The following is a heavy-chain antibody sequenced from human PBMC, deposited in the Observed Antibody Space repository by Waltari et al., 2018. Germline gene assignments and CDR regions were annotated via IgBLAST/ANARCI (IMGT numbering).Heavy chain of an antibody. J-gene: IGHJ6*02. V-gene: IGHV3-30*03. CDR3: ARDYCGRTNCHGMDV. CDR1: ESTFTSPV. CDR2: SSYNGINI. D-gene: IGHD2-15*01. Sequence: LLASRRGLVQPGRYLQLSLAPAESTFTSPVSPGVRPAPGKGLEWGALSSYNGINISYVHTVKGRFTISRDNSKKMLYPHRDSLRAEDTAVYYCARDYCGRTNCHGMDVWGQGTTVTVAS.